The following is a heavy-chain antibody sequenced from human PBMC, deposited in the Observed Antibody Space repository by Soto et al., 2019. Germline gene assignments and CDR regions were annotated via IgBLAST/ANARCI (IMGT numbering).Heavy chain of an antibody. CDR1: GYSFTSYW. Sequence: GESLKISCKGSGYSFTSYWIGWVRQMPGKGLEWMGIIYPGDSDTRYSPSFQGQVTISADKSISTAYLQWSSLKASDTAMYYCARHSCTNRVCYYPQYYYYGMDVWGQGTTVTVSS. V-gene: IGHV5-51*01. D-gene: IGHD2-8*01. J-gene: IGHJ6*02. CDR3: ARHSCTNRVCYYPQYYYYGMDV. CDR2: IYPGDSDT.